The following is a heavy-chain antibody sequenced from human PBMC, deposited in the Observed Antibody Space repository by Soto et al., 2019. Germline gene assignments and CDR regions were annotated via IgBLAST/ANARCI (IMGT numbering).Heavy chain of an antibody. D-gene: IGHD6-19*01. Sequence: PGGSLRLSCAASGFTFSDYYMSWILQAPWKGLEWVSYISSSGGTIYYADSVKGRFTISRDNAKNSLYLQMNSLRAEDTAVYYCAKEAHLKQWLKYFDYWGRGTLVTVSS. V-gene: IGHV3-11*01. CDR1: GFTFSDYY. J-gene: IGHJ4*02. CDR2: ISSSGGTI. CDR3: AKEAHLKQWLKYFDY.